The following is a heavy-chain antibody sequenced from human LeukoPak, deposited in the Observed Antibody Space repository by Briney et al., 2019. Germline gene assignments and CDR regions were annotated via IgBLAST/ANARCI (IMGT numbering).Heavy chain of an antibody. Sequence: ESGPTLLKPTQTLTLTCTFSGFSLSTSGVGVGWIRQPPGKALEWLALIYWNDDKRYGPSLKSRLTITKGTSKNQVVLTMTNMDPVDTATYYCAHLTRITIFGVVINWFDPWGQGTLVTVSS. V-gene: IGHV2-5*01. CDR1: GFSLSTSGVG. D-gene: IGHD3-3*01. CDR3: AHLTRITIFGVVINWFDP. CDR2: IYWNDDK. J-gene: IGHJ5*02.